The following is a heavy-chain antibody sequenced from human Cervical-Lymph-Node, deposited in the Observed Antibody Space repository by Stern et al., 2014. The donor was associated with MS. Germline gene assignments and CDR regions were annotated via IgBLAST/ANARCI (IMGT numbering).Heavy chain of an antibody. CDR3: ARDRHDYSHWFDP. J-gene: IGHJ5*02. Sequence: LQLLESGAEVKKPGSSGKVSCKASGGTFSSYAISWVRQAPGQGLEWMGGIIPIFGTANYAQKFQGRVTITADESTSTAYMELSSLRSEDTAVYYCARDRHDYSHWFDPWGQGTLVTVSS. D-gene: IGHD4-11*01. CDR2: IIPIFGTA. V-gene: IGHV1-69*01. CDR1: GGTFSSYA.